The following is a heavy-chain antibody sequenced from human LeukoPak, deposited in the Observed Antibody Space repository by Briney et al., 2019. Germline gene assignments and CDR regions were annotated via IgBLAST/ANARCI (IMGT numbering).Heavy chain of an antibody. V-gene: IGHV1-24*01. CDR2: FDPEDGET. D-gene: IGHD3-16*01. CDR1: GYTLTELS. Sequence: ASVKVSCMVSGYTLTELSMHWVRQAPGKGLEWMGGFDPEDGETIYAQKFQGRVTMTEDTSTDTAYMELSSLRSEDTAVYYCATAAAFSWGASAFDIWGQGTMVTVSS. CDR3: ATAAAFSWGASAFDI. J-gene: IGHJ3*02.